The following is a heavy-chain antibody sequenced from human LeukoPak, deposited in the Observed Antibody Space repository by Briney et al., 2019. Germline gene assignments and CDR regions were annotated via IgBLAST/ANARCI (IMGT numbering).Heavy chain of an antibody. Sequence: GGSLSLSCAPSGFSFSSYAMSCVRQAPGKGLEWVSAISGSGGSTYYADSVKGRLTISRDNSKNTLYPQRNSLRAEDTAVYYCSKEPIRDRYDSSGYYPETDSWGQGTLVTVSS. J-gene: IGHJ5*01. CDR3: SKEPIRDRYDSSGYYPETDS. D-gene: IGHD3-22*01. CDR1: GFSFSSYA. V-gene: IGHV3-23*01. CDR2: ISGSGGST.